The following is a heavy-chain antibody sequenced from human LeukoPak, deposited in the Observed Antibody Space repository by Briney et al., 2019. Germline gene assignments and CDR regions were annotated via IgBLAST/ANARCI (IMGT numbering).Heavy chain of an antibody. V-gene: IGHV1-3*01. Sequence: ASVKVSCKASGYTFTSYAMHWVRQAPGQRLEWMGWINAGNGNTKYSQKFQGRVTITRDTSASTAYMELSSLRSEDTAVYCCASGTTYDSSGFHAFDIWGQGTMVTVSS. CDR2: INAGNGNT. D-gene: IGHD3-22*01. CDR3: ASGTTYDSSGFHAFDI. CDR1: GYTFTSYA. J-gene: IGHJ3*02.